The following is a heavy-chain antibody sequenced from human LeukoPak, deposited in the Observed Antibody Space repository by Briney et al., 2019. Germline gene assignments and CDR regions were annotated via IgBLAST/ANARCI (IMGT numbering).Heavy chain of an antibody. CDR2: ISGSGGST. J-gene: IGHJ5*02. D-gene: IGHD4-17*01. CDR3: AKAAYIRNYGDYPNWFDP. Sequence: PGGSLRLSCAASGFTFSSYAMSWVRQAPGKGLGWVSGISGSGGSTYYADSVKGRFTISRDNSKNTLSLQMNSLRAEDTAVYYCAKAAYIRNYGDYPNWFDPWGQGTLVTVSS. V-gene: IGHV3-23*01. CDR1: GFTFSSYA.